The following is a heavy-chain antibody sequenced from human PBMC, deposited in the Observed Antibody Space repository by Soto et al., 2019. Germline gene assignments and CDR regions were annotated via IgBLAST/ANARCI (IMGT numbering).Heavy chain of an antibody. D-gene: IGHD2-2*02. V-gene: IGHV4-31*03. J-gene: IGHJ3*02. Sequence: SETLSLTCTVSGCAISSGGYYWSWIRQHPGKGLEWIGYIYYSGSTYYNPSLKSRATISVDTSKNQFSLKLSSVTAADTAVYYCERDRHYCSSTSCYSPLAFDIWGKGTMVTVSS. CDR2: IYYSGST. CDR3: ERDRHYCSSTSCYSPLAFDI. CDR1: GCAISSGGYY.